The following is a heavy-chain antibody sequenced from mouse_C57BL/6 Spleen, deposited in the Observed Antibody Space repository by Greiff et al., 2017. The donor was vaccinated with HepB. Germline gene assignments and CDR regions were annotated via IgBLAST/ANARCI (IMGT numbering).Heavy chain of an antibody. CDR1: GFTFSDYG. Sequence: DVQLVESGGGLVKPGGSLKLSCAASGFTFSDYGMHWVRQAPEKGLEWVAYISSGSSTIYYADTVKGRFTISRDNAKNTMFLQMTSLRSEDTAMYYCARRSGSGYYYAMDYWGQGTSVTVSS. CDR2: ISSGSSTI. CDR3: ARRSGSGYYYAMDY. V-gene: IGHV5-17*01. D-gene: IGHD1-1*01. J-gene: IGHJ4*01.